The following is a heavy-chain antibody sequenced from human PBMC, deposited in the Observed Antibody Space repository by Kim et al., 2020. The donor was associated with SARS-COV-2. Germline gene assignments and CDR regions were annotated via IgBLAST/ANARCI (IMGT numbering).Heavy chain of an antibody. CDR2: ISGSGGST. J-gene: IGHJ6*01. Sequence: GGSLRLSCAASGFTFSSYAMTWVRQPPGKGLEWVSAISGSGGSTYYSDSVMGRFTISRANSNNTQFLQMNSLRAEDTAAYYCSKDRRSAAYDYYVM. CDR1: GFTFSSYA. V-gene: IGHV3-23*01. D-gene: IGHD6-25*01. CDR3: SKDRRSAAYDYYVM.